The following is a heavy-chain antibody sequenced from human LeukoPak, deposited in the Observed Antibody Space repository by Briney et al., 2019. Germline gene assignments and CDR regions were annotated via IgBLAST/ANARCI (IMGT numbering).Heavy chain of an antibody. CDR2: IYTSGST. J-gene: IGHJ6*02. V-gene: IGHV4-61*02. D-gene: IGHD3-22*01. CDR1: GGSISSGSYY. CDR3: ARDAHYYDSSGYVWYYGMDV. Sequence: TLSLTCTVSGGSISSGSYYWSWIRQPAGEGLGWIGRIYTSGSTNYTPSLNIRVTISVDTSKNQFSLKLSSVTAADTAVYYCARDAHYYDSSGYVWYYGMDVWGQGTTVTVSS.